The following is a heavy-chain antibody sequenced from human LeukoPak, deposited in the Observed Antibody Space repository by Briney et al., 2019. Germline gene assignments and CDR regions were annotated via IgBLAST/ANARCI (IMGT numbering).Heavy chain of an antibody. Sequence: GASVTVSCKASGGTFSIYAISWVRQAPGQGLEWMGGIIPIFGTANYAQKFQGRVTITADKSTSTAYMELSSLRSEDTAVYYCASYGSGDTPCYYYYGMDVWGKGTTVTVSS. J-gene: IGHJ6*04. CDR1: GGTFSIYA. D-gene: IGHD3-10*01. V-gene: IGHV1-69*06. CDR3: ASYGSGDTPCYYYYGMDV. CDR2: IIPIFGTA.